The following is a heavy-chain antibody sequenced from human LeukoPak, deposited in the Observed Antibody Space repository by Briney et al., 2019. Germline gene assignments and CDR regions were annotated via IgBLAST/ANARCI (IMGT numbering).Heavy chain of an antibody. Sequence: PGRSLTLSCAASGFTFGSFGMHWVRQAPGKGLEWVAVIWYDASDRYYADSVKGRFTISRDNSKNTLFLQMNSLRDDDTAVYYCVRGVGVSRFNYFDPWGQGTLVVVSS. CDR3: VRGVGVSRFNYFDP. V-gene: IGHV3-33*01. CDR2: IWYDASDR. J-gene: IGHJ5*02. D-gene: IGHD5-24*01. CDR1: GFTFGSFG.